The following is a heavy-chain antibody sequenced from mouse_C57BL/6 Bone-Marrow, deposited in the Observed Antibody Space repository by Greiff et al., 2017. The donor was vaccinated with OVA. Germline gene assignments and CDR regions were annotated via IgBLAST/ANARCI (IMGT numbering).Heavy chain of an antibody. CDR1: GYTFTSYW. CDR3: ARRSYDGYAWFAY. CDR2: IHPNSGST. Sequence: VQLQQPGAELVKPGASVKLSCKASGYTFTSYWMHWVKQRPGQGLEWIGMIHPNSGSTNYNEKFKSKATLTVDKSSSTAYMQLSSLTSEDSAVYYCARRSYDGYAWFAYWGQGTLVTVSA. D-gene: IGHD2-3*01. V-gene: IGHV1-64*01. J-gene: IGHJ3*01.